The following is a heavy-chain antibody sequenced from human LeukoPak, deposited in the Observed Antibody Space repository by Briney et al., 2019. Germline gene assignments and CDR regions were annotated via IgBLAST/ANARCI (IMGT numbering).Heavy chain of an antibody. V-gene: IGHV4-34*01. Sequence: SEILSLTCAVYGGSFSGYYWSWIRQPPGKGLEWIGEINHSGSTNYNPSLKSRVTISVDTSKNQFSLKLSSVTAADTAAYYCARTPRRITIFGVAPNYFDYWGQGTLVTVSS. D-gene: IGHD3-3*01. J-gene: IGHJ4*02. CDR1: GGSFSGYY. CDR2: INHSGST. CDR3: ARTPRRITIFGVAPNYFDY.